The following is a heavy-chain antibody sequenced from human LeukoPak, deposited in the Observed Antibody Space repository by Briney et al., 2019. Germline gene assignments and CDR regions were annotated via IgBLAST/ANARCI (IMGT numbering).Heavy chain of an antibody. D-gene: IGHD5-12*01. V-gene: IGHV1-8*03. Sequence: ASVKVSCKASGYTFTSYDINWVRQATGQGLEWMGWMNPNSGTTCYAQKFQGRVTITRNTSISTAYMELSGLRSEDTAVYYCARGRSTGYPYYFEYWGQGTLVTVSS. CDR1: GYTFTSYD. CDR2: MNPNSGTT. J-gene: IGHJ4*02. CDR3: ARGRSTGYPYYFEY.